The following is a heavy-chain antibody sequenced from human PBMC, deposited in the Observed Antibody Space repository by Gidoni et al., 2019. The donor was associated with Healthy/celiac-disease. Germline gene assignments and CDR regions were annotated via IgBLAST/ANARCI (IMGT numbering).Heavy chain of an antibody. J-gene: IGHJ4*02. CDR2: IIPIFGTA. CDR1: GGTFISYA. V-gene: IGHV1-69*01. CDR3: ARGAVAATPFDY. D-gene: IGHD2-15*01. Sequence: QVQLVQSGAAVTKPGSSVKVSCKASGGTFISYAISWVRQAPGQGLEWMGGIIPIFGTANDAQKFQGRVTSTADESTSTAYMERSSLRSEDTAVYYCARGAVAATPFDYWGQGTLVTVSS.